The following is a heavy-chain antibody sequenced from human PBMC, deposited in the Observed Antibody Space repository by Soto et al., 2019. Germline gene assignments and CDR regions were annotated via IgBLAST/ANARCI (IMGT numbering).Heavy chain of an antibody. D-gene: IGHD3-22*01. J-gene: IGHJ6*02. CDR1: GYTFTDYY. CDR3: ARDWYYFDSSGYSKPVYYYFYGMDV. Sequence: QVQLVQSGAEVKKPGASVKVSCKASGYTFTDYYMHWVRQAPGQGLEWMGRINPNSGDTNFAQKFQCRVTMTRDTSITTAYMELSRLGSDDTAVYFCARDWYYFDSSGYSKPVYYYFYGMDVWGQGTTVTVSS. CDR2: INPNSGDT. V-gene: IGHV1-2*02.